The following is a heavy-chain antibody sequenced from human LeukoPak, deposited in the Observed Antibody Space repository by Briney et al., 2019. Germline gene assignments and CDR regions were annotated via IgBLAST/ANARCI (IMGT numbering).Heavy chain of an antibody. Sequence: GGSLRLSCAASGFTFSSSAMSWVRQAPGKGLEWVSSISGSGGSTAYADSVKGRFTISKDNSKNTLYLQMNSLRAEDTAVYYCARGNSGYDYWGQGTLVTVSS. D-gene: IGHD3-22*01. J-gene: IGHJ4*02. V-gene: IGHV3-23*01. CDR3: ARGNSGYDY. CDR1: GFTFSSSA. CDR2: ISGSGGST.